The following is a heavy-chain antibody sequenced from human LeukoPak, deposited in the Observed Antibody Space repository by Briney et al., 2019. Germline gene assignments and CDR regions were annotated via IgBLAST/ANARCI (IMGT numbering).Heavy chain of an antibody. J-gene: IGHJ4*02. CDR2: LYSGGST. CDR1: GFTVSNTY. V-gene: IGHV3-66*02. CDR3: ARGQSRMAADC. Sequence: GGSLRLSCAASGFTVSNTYMSWVRQAPGKGLEWVSILYSGGSTYYADSVKGRFTISRDNSKNTLYLQMNSLRAEGTAVYYCARGQSRMAADCWGQGTLVTVSS. D-gene: IGHD6-13*01.